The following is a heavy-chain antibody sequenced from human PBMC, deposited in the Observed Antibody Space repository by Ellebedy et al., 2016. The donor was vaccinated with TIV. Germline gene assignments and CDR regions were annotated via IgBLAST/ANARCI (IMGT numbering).Heavy chain of an antibody. J-gene: IGHJ6*03. CDR1: GASFSTYY. Sequence: SETLSLXXAFYGASFSTYYWTWIRQPPGKGLEWIGEISPSGSTNYNPSLKSRVTISVDTSKNQFSLRLTSVTAADTAVYYCARGFYDFSPYYYYMDVWGKGTPVTVSS. D-gene: IGHD3-3*01. CDR3: ARGFYDFSPYYYYMDV. V-gene: IGHV4-34*01. CDR2: ISPSGST.